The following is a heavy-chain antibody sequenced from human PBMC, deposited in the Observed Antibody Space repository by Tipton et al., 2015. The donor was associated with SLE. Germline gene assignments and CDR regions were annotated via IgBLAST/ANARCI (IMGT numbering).Heavy chain of an antibody. D-gene: IGHD6-13*01. CDR2: INHSGST. J-gene: IGHJ4*02. CDR3: ARDGSSWYKDY. V-gene: IGHV4-34*01. CDR1: GGSFSGYY. Sequence: TLSLTCAVYGGSFSGYYWGWIRQPPGKGLEWIGEINHSGSTNYNPSLKSRVTISVDTSKNQFSLKLSSVTAADTAVYYCARDGSSWYKDYWGQGTLVTVSS.